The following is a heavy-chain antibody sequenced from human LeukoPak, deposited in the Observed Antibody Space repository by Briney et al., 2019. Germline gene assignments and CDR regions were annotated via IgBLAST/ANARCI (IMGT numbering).Heavy chain of an antibody. J-gene: IGHJ5*02. Sequence: SETLSLTCTVSGYSISSVYYWGWIRQPPGKGLEWIGSIYYSGSTYYNPSLKSRVTISVDTSKNQFSLKLSSVTAADTAVYYCARDLYDFWSGYSNDNWFDPWGQGTLVTVSS. V-gene: IGHV4-38-2*02. D-gene: IGHD3-3*01. CDR1: GYSISSVYY. CDR3: ARDLYDFWSGYSNDNWFDP. CDR2: IYYSGST.